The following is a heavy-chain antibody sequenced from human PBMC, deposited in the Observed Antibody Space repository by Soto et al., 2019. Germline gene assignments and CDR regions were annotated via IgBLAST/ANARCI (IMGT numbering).Heavy chain of an antibody. V-gene: IGHV3-11*01. CDR2: IDSRGRTL. Sequence: PGGSLRLSCAASGFTFTDYSMSWIRQAPGKGLEWLAFIDSRGRTLSYADSVKGRLTISRDNAKNSLYLQMHSLRADDTAVYYCARQAARNYIDSWGQGDVVTVSS. D-gene: IGHD6-6*01. J-gene: IGHJ4*02. CDR3: ARQAARNYIDS. CDR1: GFTFTDYS.